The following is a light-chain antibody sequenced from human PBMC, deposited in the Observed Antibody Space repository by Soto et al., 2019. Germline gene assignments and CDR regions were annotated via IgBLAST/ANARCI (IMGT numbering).Light chain of an antibody. CDR1: QSVSDY. CDR2: GAS. J-gene: IGKJ1*01. Sequence: IVLTQSPAIMSFSPGESASLSCRASQSVSDYLAWYQQKPGQAPRLLIYGASSRATGIPDRFSGSGSGTDFTLTISRLEPEDFAVYYCQQYGSSLWTFGQGTKV. V-gene: IGKV3-20*01. CDR3: QQYGSSLWT.